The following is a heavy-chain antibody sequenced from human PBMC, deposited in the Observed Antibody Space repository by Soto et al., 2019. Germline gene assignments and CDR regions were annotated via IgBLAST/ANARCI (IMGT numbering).Heavy chain of an antibody. D-gene: IGHD2-21*02. CDR1: GLAFGNYW. CDR3: AKGDATLTDY. J-gene: IGHJ4*02. V-gene: IGHV3-74*01. Sequence: EVQLVESGGGLVQPGESLRLSCAASGLAFGNYWMHWVRQAPGKGLVWVSRIDNDGSTTAYADSVEGRFIISRDNAKNTVYLQMHDLEVEDTAVYYCAKGDATLTDYWGQGTLVIVSS. CDR2: IDNDGSTT.